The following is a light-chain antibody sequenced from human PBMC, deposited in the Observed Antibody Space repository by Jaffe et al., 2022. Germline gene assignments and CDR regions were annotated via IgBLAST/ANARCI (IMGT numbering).Light chain of an antibody. V-gene: IGKV1-12*01. CDR3: QHAAAYPYT. Sequence: DIQMTQSPSSVSASVGDRVTITCRASQDVRHWLAWYQQKPGEAPKLLIYATSMLHSGVPSRFSASGSGTDFTLTISSLQPEDFATYYCQHAAAYPYTFGQGTKLEIK. J-gene: IGKJ2*01. CDR2: ATS. CDR1: QDVRHW.